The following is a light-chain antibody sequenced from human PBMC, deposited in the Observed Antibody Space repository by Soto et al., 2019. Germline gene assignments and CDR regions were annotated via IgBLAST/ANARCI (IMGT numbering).Light chain of an antibody. CDR3: QQRNVWPPIT. V-gene: IGKV3-11*01. J-gene: IGKJ5*01. Sequence: DIVMTQSPATLSLSPGERATLSCRASQSIHTSLAWYQQKPGQPPRLVVYDSTLRANGVPDRFGGSRSGTEFTLTINNLEPEDFAVYYCQQRNVWPPITFGQGTRLAIK. CDR2: DST. CDR1: QSIHTS.